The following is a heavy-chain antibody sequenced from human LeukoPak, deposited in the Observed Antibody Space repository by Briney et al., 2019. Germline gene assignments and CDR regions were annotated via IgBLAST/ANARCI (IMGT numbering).Heavy chain of an antibody. CDR3: ARLTRLVYSXYEPYXXXXXV. CDR2: IYTSGST. V-gene: IGHV4-4*07. D-gene: IGHD4-11*01. Sequence: SETLSLTCTVSGGSISSYYWSWIRQPAGKGLEWIGRIYTSGSTNYNPSLKSRVTMSVDTSKNQFSLKLSSVTAADTAVYYCARLTRLVYSXYEPYXXXXXVWGXGTTXTVSS. J-gene: IGHJ6*02. CDR1: GGSISSYY.